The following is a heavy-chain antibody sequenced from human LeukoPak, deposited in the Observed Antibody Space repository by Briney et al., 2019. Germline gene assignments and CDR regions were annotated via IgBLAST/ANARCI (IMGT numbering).Heavy chain of an antibody. CDR3: AKAHPGFDY. CDR1: GFTFTSYI. CDR2: IGTTSTFI. Sequence: SGGSLRLSCAASGFTFTSYIMNWVRQAPGKGLEWVASIGTTSTFIHYADSVKGRFTISRDNAQDSLFLQMNSLGAEDTAVYYCAKAHPGFDYWGQGVLVTVSS. J-gene: IGHJ4*02. V-gene: IGHV3-21*01.